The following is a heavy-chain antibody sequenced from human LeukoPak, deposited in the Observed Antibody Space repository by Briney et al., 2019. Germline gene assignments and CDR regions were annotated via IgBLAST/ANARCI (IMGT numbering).Heavy chain of an antibody. J-gene: IGHJ4*02. Sequence: SETLSLTCTVSGGSINIGTYYWSWIRQPAGKGLEWIGLIYTSGSTNYNPSLKSRVIISVDTSKNQFSLKLTSVTAADTAVYYCARDSPAPGYGVRFDYWGQGTLVTVSS. CDR3: ARDSPAPGYGVRFDY. D-gene: IGHD4-17*01. CDR1: GGSINIGTYY. V-gene: IGHV4-61*02. CDR2: IYTSGST.